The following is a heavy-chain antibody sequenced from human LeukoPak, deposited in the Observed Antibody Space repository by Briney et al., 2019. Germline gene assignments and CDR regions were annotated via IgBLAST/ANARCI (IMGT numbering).Heavy chain of an antibody. D-gene: IGHD4-17*01. J-gene: IGHJ4*02. CDR1: GFTFSDYY. CDR3: ARVGTKGDYGDEIDY. Sequence: PGGSLRLSCAASGFTFSDYYMSWIRQAPGKGLEWVSVIYSGGSTYYADSVKGRFTISSNNSKNTLYLQMNSLRAEDTAVYYCARVGTKGDYGDEIDYWGQGTLVTVSS. CDR2: IYSGGST. V-gene: IGHV3-53*01.